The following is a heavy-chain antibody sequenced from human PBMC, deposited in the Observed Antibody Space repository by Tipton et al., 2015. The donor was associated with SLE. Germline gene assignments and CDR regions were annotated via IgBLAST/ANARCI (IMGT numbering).Heavy chain of an antibody. CDR2: ISSRGPAI. CDR3: AREADTSTWSPVDP. D-gene: IGHD6-13*01. V-gene: IGHV3-11*04. Sequence: SLRLSCAASGFTFSDYYMSWIRQAPGKGLEWVSYISSRGPAIYYADSVKGRFTISRDNAKNSLYLQMNSLRAEDTAVYYCAREADTSTWSPVDPWGQGTLVTVSS. CDR1: GFTFSDYY. J-gene: IGHJ5*02.